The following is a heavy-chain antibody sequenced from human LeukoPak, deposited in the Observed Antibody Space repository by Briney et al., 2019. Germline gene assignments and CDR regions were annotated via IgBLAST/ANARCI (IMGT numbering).Heavy chain of an antibody. CDR1: GFIFNNYA. J-gene: IGHJ6*03. CDR2: IRGSGDST. Sequence: GGSLILSCAASGFIFNNYAMSWVRQAPGKGLEWVSAIRGSGDSTYYADSVKGRFTISRDNSKNTLYLQMNSLRAEDTAVYYCAKARGYCSGGSCGILMDVWAKGTTVTVSS. CDR3: AKARGYCSGGSCGILMDV. D-gene: IGHD2-15*01. V-gene: IGHV3-23*01.